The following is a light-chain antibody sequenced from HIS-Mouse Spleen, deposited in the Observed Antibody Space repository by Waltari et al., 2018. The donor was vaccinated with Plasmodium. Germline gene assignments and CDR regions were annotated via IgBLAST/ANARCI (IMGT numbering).Light chain of an antibody. Sequence: QSALTQPASVSGSPGQSITISCTGTSSDVGGYNYVSWYQQHPGKAPKLMIYDVSNRPSGVSTRFSGSKAGHTSSLPISGLQAEDEADYYCSAYTSSSTLVFGGGTKRTVL. CDR1: SSDVGGYNY. CDR3: SAYTSSSTLV. V-gene: IGLV2-14*03. CDR2: DVS. J-gene: IGLJ2*01.